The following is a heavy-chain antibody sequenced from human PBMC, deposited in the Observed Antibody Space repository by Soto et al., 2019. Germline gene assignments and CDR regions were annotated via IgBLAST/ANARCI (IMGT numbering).Heavy chain of an antibody. Sequence: SETLSLTLSVSRPFINSGGFYYSSIRQPPGKGLEWLGYIFHSGSTLYTPSLRGRLTLSADTSRNQLSLHLTSVTAADTAVYYCVRGGIAGHWFDPWGQGILVTVSS. CDR2: IFHSGST. CDR1: RPFINSGGFY. J-gene: IGHJ5*02. D-gene: IGHD2-21*01. CDR3: VRGGIAGHWFDP. V-gene: IGHV4-31*02.